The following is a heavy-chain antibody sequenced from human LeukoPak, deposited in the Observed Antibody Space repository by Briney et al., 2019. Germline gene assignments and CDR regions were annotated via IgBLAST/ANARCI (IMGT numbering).Heavy chain of an antibody. V-gene: IGHV3-74*01. Sequence: PGGSLRLSCAASGFTFNSYWMHWVRQAPGKGLVWVSRINSDGSSTSYADSVKGRFTISRDNAKNTLYLQMNSLRAEDTAVYYCARTKDYSSGWYGYWGQGTLVTVSS. CDR3: ARTKDYSSGWYGY. CDR1: GFTFNSYW. D-gene: IGHD6-19*01. J-gene: IGHJ4*02. CDR2: INSDGSST.